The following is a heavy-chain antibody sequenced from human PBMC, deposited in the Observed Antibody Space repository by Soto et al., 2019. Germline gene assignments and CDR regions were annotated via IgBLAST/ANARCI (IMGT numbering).Heavy chain of an antibody. J-gene: IGHJ4*02. V-gene: IGHV4-39*01. CDR3: ARQPTVEFGELLSPFDY. D-gene: IGHD3-10*01. CDR2: IYYSGST. Sequence: PSETLSLTCTVSGGSISSSSYYWGWIRQPPGKGLEWIGSIYYSGSTYYNPSLKSRVTISVDTSKNQFSLKLSSVTAADTAVYYCARQPTVEFGELLSPFDYWGQGTLVTVSS. CDR1: GGSISSSSYY.